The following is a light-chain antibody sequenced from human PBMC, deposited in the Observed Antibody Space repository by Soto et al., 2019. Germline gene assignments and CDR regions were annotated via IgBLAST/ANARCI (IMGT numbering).Light chain of an antibody. CDR2: SAS. Sequence: DIQMTQSPSSLSASVGDRVTITCRASQDISVSLAWYQQKPGKVPKLLIYSASPLQSGVPSRFSGSGYGTDFSLTISSLQPEDVATYYCQMFNTAPLTFGQGTRLEIK. V-gene: IGKV1-27*01. CDR1: QDISVS. CDR3: QMFNTAPLT. J-gene: IGKJ5*01.